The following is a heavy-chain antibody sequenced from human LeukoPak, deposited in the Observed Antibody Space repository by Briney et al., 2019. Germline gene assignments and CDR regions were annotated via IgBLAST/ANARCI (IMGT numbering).Heavy chain of an antibody. Sequence: AGGSLRLXCAASGFTFSSYWMQWVRLAPGKGLVWVSRINNDGSSTPYADSVKGRFTISRDNAKNTLYLQMNSLRAEDTAVYYCARSNHGCHDYWGQGTLVTVSS. CDR1: GFTFSSYW. CDR2: INNDGSST. J-gene: IGHJ4*02. V-gene: IGHV3-74*01. CDR3: ARSNHGCHDY. D-gene: IGHD4-11*01.